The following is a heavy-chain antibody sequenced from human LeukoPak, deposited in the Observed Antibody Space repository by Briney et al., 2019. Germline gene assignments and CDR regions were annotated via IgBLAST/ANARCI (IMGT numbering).Heavy chain of an antibody. CDR2: IKSKTDGGTT. V-gene: IGHV3-15*01. Sequence: GGSLRLSCAASGFTFSNAWMSWVRQAPGKGLEWVGRIKSKTDGGTTDYAAPVKGRFTISRDDSKNTLYLQMNSLKTEDTAVYYCTTGQDWYYYYMDVWGKGTTVTVSS. CDR1: GFTFSNAW. CDR3: TTGQDWYYYYMDV. D-gene: IGHD2-15*01. J-gene: IGHJ6*03.